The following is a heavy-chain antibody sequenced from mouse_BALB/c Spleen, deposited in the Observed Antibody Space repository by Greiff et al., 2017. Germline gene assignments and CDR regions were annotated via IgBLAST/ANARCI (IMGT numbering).Heavy chain of an antibody. Sequence: VQLQQSGAELVRPGVSVKISCKGSGYTFTDYAMHWVKQSHAKSLEWIGVISTYYGDASYNQKFKGKATMTVDKSSSTAYMELARLTSEDSAIYYCARGSTTVVAPMDYWGQGTSVTVSS. CDR2: ISTYYGDA. J-gene: IGHJ4*01. CDR1: GYTFTDYA. V-gene: IGHV1S137*01. D-gene: IGHD1-1*01. CDR3: ARGSTTVVAPMDY.